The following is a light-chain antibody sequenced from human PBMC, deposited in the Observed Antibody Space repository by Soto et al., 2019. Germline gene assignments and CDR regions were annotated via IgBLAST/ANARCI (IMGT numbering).Light chain of an antibody. V-gene: IGLV1-44*01. CDR2: SNN. CDR3: ASWDGSLNGYV. Sequence: QAVVTQPPSASGTPGQRVTMSCSGSSSNIGSNTVTWYQQLPGTAPKLLIYSNNQRPSGVPDRFSGSKSGTSASLAISGLQSEDETDYYCASWDGSLNGYVFGTGTKVTVL. J-gene: IGLJ1*01. CDR1: SSNIGSNT.